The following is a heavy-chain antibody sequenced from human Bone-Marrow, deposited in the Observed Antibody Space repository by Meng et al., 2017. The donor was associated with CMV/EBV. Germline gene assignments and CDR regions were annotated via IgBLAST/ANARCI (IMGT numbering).Heavy chain of an antibody. Sequence: SVKVSCKASGYTFTSYYMHWVRQAPGQGLEWMGRIIPILGIANYAQKFQGRVTITADKSTSTAYMELSSLRSEDTAVYYCARARSSSRSGGFDYWGQGTLVTVSS. J-gene: IGHJ4*02. D-gene: IGHD6-13*01. V-gene: IGHV1-69*04. CDR1: GYTFTSYY. CDR3: ARARSSSRSGGFDY. CDR2: IIPILGIA.